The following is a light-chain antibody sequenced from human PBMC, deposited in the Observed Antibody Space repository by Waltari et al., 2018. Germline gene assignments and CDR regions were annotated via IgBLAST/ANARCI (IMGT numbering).Light chain of an antibody. J-gene: IGKJ1*01. V-gene: IGKV1-5*03. CDR3: QQYNSYPWT. CDR1: QSISSW. Sequence: DIQMTQSPSTQSASVGDRVTITCRASQSISSWLAWYQQKPGKAPKLLIYKASSLESGVPSRFSGSGSGTEFTLTISSLQPDDFATYYCQQYNSYPWTFGQGTKVEIK. CDR2: KAS.